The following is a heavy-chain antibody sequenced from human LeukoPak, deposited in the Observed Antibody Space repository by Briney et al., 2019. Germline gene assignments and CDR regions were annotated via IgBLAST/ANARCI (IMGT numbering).Heavy chain of an antibody. Sequence: ASVKVSCKASGYIFTGYYLHWVRQAPGQGLQWMGWINPNSGGTKYEHKFQGRVTMTRDTSISTAYLQVSGLRSDDTAVYYCARVEFGSSWYGNWFDPWGQGTLVTVSS. J-gene: IGHJ5*02. D-gene: IGHD6-13*01. CDR1: GYIFTGYY. CDR2: INPNSGGT. CDR3: ARVEFGSSWYGNWFDP. V-gene: IGHV1-2*07.